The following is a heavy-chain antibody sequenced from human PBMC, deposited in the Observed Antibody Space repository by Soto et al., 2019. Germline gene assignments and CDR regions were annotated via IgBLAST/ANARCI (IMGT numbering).Heavy chain of an antibody. Sequence: GGSLRLSCAASGFTFSSYAMSWVRQAPGKGLEWVSAISGSGGSTYYADSVKGRFTISRDNSKNTLYLQMNSLRAEDTAVYYCAKFRSYSYGYVGGVRSSGYYLDYFDYWGQGTLVTVSS. CDR1: GFTFSSYA. CDR3: AKFRSYSYGYVGGVRSSGYYLDYFDY. D-gene: IGHD3-22*01. CDR2: ISGSGGST. J-gene: IGHJ4*02. V-gene: IGHV3-23*01.